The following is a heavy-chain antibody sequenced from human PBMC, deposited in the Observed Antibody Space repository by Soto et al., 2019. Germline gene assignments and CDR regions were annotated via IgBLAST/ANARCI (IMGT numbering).Heavy chain of an antibody. CDR2: ISAYNGNT. Sequence: QVQLVQSGAEVKKPGASVKVSCKASGYTFTSYGISWVRQAPGQGLEWMGWISAYNGNTNYAQKLQGRVTMTTNTPTSTADMELRSLGSDDPGVYSGARETVAGTTGFDYWGQGPLVTVSS. V-gene: IGHV1-18*01. J-gene: IGHJ4*02. D-gene: IGHD6-19*01. CDR3: ARETVAGTTGFDY. CDR1: GYTFTSYG.